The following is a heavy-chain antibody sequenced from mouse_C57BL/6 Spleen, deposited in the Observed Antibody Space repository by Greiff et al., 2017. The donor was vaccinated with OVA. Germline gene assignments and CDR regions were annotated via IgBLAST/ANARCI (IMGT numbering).Heavy chain of an antibody. CDR2: IDPSDSYT. D-gene: IGHD2-4*01. CDR3: AREGGYDYDWFAY. Sequence: QVQLKQPGAELVMPGASVKLSCKASGYTFTSYWMHWVKQRPGQGLEWIGEIDPSDSYTNYNQKFKGKSTLTVDKSSSTAYMQLSSLTSEDSAVYYCAREGGYDYDWFAYWGQGTLVTVSA. CDR1: GYTFTSYW. J-gene: IGHJ3*01. V-gene: IGHV1-69*01.